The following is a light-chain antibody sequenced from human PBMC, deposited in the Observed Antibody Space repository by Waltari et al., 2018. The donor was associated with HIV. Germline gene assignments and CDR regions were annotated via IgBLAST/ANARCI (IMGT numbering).Light chain of an antibody. CDR2: GPS. Sequence: EIVMTQSPATLSVSPGERATLSCRASQSIRSNLAWFQQKPGQAPRLLVYGPSTRATGVPARFSGSGSGTDFTLTISNLQSEDLAVYYCQQYNKWPPITFGQGTRLEIK. J-gene: IGKJ5*01. V-gene: IGKV3-15*01. CDR3: QQYNKWPPIT. CDR1: QSIRSN.